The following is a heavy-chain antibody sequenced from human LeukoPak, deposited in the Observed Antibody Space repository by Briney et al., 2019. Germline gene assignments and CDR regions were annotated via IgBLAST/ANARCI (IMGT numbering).Heavy chain of an antibody. V-gene: IGHV1-18*01. J-gene: IGHJ5*02. CDR3: ARGALPYYYDSSGSWFDP. CDR1: GYTFTSYG. Sequence: ASVKVSCKASGYTFTSYGISWVRQAPGQGLEWMGWISAYNGNTNYAQKLQGRVTMTTDTSTSTAYMKLRSLRSDDTAVYYCARGALPYYYDSSGSWFDPWGQGTLVTVSS. D-gene: IGHD3-22*01. CDR2: ISAYNGNT.